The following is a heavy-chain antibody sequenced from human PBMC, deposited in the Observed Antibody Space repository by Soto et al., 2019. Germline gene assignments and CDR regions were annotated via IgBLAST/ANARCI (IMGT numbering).Heavy chain of an antibody. V-gene: IGHV3-23*01. Sequence: EGSLRLSCAASGFSFSSYEMNWVRQAPGKGLEWVSAISDGGDTTYYADSVKGRFTISRDNSKNTLYLQMDSLRAEDTAVYYCAKNRGIIMIVESWGQGTLVTVPS. CDR1: GFSFSSYE. CDR3: AKNRGIIMIVES. J-gene: IGHJ4*02. CDR2: ISDGGDTT. D-gene: IGHD3-22*01.